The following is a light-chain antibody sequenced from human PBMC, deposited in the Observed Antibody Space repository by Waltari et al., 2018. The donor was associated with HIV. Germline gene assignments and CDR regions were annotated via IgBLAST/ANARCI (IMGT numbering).Light chain of an antibody. CDR1: SSDVGAYNS. CDR3: SSYADSDTPVV. V-gene: IGLV2-8*01. Sequence: QSALAQPPSASGPAGQSVTISCTGTSSDVGAYNSVSWYQQHPGKSPKLSIYDVPKGPSGVPDRFSGSKAGNTASLTVSGLQGEDEADYYCSSYADSDTPVVFGGGTKLTVL. J-gene: IGLJ2*01. CDR2: DVP.